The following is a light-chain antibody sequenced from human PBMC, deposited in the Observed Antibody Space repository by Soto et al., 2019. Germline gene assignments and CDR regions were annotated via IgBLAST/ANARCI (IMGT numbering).Light chain of an antibody. CDR1: SSDVGGYNY. Sequence: QSALTQPASVSGSPGQSITISCTGTSSDVGGYNYVSWYQQHPGKAPKLMIYEVSNRPSGVSNRLSGYKSGNTASLTISGLQAEDEADYYCSSYTSSSTLVVFGGGTKLTVL. CDR2: EVS. V-gene: IGLV2-14*01. J-gene: IGLJ2*01. CDR3: SSYTSSSTLVV.